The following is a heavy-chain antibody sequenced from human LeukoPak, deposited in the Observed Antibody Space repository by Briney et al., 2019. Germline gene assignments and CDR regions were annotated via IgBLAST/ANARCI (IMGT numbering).Heavy chain of an antibody. CDR2: INHSGST. CDR3: AREWSAFDT. V-gene: IGHV4-34*01. Sequence: SETLSLTCAVYGGSFSGYYWSWIRQPPGKGLEWIGEINHSGSTNYNPSLKSRVTISVDTSKNQFSLKLTSVTAADTAVYYCAREWSAFDTWGQGTMVTVSS. J-gene: IGHJ3*02. D-gene: IGHD2-8*01. CDR1: GGSFSGYY.